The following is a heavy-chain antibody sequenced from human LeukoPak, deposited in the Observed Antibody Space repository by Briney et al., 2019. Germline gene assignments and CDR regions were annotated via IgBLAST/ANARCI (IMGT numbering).Heavy chain of an antibody. J-gene: IGHJ3*02. V-gene: IGHV4-59*01. CDR2: IYYSGST. Sequence: PSETLSLTCTVSGGSISSYYWSWIRQPPGKGLEWIGYIYYSGSTNYNPSLKSRVTISVDTSKNQFSLKLSSVTAADTAVYYCARGGATGEEDAFDIWGQGTMVTVYS. CDR3: ARGGATGEEDAFDI. D-gene: IGHD1-26*01. CDR1: GGSISSYY.